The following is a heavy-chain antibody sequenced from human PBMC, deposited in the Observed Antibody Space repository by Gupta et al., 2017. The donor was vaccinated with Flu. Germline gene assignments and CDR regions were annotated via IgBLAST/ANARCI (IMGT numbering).Heavy chain of an antibody. J-gene: IGHJ6*02. CDR1: GDIVARGNVD. CDR2: TYYRSKWYT. CDR3: ARDLSDTGFYYFGMDV. Sequence: QVQLLQSGPGLVKPSQPLTLTCAICGDIVARGNVDWTWNRQSPSRGLEGLGRTYYRSKWYTDYAMSVNGRISISADTSKNQISLQLTSVTPEDTAVYYCARDLSDTGFYYFGMDVWGQGSTVTVSS. D-gene: IGHD1-1*01. V-gene: IGHV6-1*01.